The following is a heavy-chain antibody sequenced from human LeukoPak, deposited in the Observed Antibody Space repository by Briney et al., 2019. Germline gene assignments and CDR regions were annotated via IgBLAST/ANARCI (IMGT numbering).Heavy chain of an antibody. CDR1: GFTFGSYG. Sequence: PGGSLRLSCAASGFTFGSYGMHWVRQAPGKGLEWVAFIRYDGSNKYYADSVKGRFTISRDNSKNTLYLQMNRLRPEDTAVYYCARDQYYYGSGRSFFPPPGYWGQGTLVTVSS. J-gene: IGHJ4*02. D-gene: IGHD3-10*01. V-gene: IGHV3-30*02. CDR3: ARDQYYYGSGRSFFPPPGY. CDR2: IRYDGSNK.